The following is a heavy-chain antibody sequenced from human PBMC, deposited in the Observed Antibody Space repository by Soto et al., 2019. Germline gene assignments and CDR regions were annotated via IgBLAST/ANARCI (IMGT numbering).Heavy chain of an antibody. CDR3: AKDPSRTTVTTHYFDY. D-gene: IGHD4-17*01. V-gene: IGHV3-30*18. CDR1: GFTFSSYG. Sequence: SLRLSCAASGFTFSSYGMHWVRQAPGKGLEWVAVISYDGSNKYYADSVKGRFTISRDNSKNTLYLQMNSLRAEDTAVYYCAKDPSRTTVTTHYFDYWGQGTLVTVSS. CDR2: ISYDGSNK. J-gene: IGHJ4*02.